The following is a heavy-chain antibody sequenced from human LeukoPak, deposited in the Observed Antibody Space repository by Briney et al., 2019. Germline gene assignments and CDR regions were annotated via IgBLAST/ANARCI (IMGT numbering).Heavy chain of an antibody. CDR2: IYYSGNT. CDR3: ARRNDFDI. CDR1: GGSISGDH. Sequence: PSETLSLTCTVSGGSISGDHWNWIRQPPAKGLEWIGYIYYSGNTNYNPSLKSRVTISVDTSKNQFSLKLSSVTAADTAVYYCARRNDFDIWGQGTMVTVSS. V-gene: IGHV4-59*08. J-gene: IGHJ3*02.